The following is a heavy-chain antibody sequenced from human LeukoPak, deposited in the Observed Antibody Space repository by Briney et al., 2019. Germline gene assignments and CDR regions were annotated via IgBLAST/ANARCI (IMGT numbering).Heavy chain of an antibody. CDR2: INPNSGGT. V-gene: IGHV1-2*02. CDR1: GYTFTGYY. CDR3: ARDPESKGLMGAFDI. Sequence: GASVKVSCKASGYTFTGYYMHWVRQAPGQGLEWMGWINPNSGGTNYAQKFQGRVTMTRDTSISTAYMELSRLRSDDTAVYYCARDPESKGLMGAFDIWGQGTMVTVSS. D-gene: IGHD1-14*01. J-gene: IGHJ3*02.